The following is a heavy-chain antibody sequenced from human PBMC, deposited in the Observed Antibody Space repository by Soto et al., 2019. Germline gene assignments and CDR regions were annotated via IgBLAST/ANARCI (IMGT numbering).Heavy chain of an antibody. CDR1: PGSISSSY. D-gene: IGHD1-26*01. V-gene: IGHV4-59*01. Sequence: QVQWQESGPGLVKPSETLTLTCTVSPGSISSSYWSWIRQPPGRGLEWIGHVAYSGTTKYNPSLKSRGSISVSTSKRQFSPRLTSVTAADTAVYYCAREAQDYYFDHWGQGILVTVSS. J-gene: IGHJ5*02. CDR2: VAYSGTT. CDR3: AREAQDYYFDH.